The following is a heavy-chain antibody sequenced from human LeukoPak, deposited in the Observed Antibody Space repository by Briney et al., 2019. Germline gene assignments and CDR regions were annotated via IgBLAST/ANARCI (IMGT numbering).Heavy chain of an antibody. CDR2: ISGSGGST. J-gene: IGHJ4*02. CDR3: AKDDALEAYYYDSSGSL. CDR1: GFTFSSYA. Sequence: PGGSLRLSRAASGFTFSSYAMSWVRQAPGKGLEWVSAISGSGGSTYYADSVKGRFTISRDNSKNTLYLQMNSLRAEDTAVYYCAKDDALEAYYYDSSGSLWGQGTLVTVSS. V-gene: IGHV3-23*01. D-gene: IGHD3-22*01.